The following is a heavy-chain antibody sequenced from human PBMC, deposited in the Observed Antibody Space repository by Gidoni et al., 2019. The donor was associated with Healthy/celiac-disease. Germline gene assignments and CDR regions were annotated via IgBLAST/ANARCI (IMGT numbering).Heavy chain of an antibody. D-gene: IGHD3-3*01. J-gene: IGHJ4*02. CDR2: ISGSGGST. V-gene: IGHV3-23*01. CDR1: GFPFSSYA. Sequence: EMQLLESGGGLVQPGGSLRLSCAASGFPFSSYAMSWVRQAPGKGLEWVSAISGSGGSTYYADSVKGRFTISRDNSKNTLYLQMNSLRAEDTAVYYCASSGYYDFWSGYYVDYWGQGTLVTVSS. CDR3: ASSGYYDFWSGYYVDY.